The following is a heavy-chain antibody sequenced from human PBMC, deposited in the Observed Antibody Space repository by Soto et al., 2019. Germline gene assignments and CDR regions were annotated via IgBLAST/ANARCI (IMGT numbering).Heavy chain of an antibody. V-gene: IGHV1-18*01. Sequence: QVQLVQSGAEVKKPGASVKVSCKASGYTFTSYGISWVRQAPGQGLEWMGWISAYNGNTNYAQKLQGRVTMTTDTSTSTAYMVLRSLRSDDTAVYYCARDHYDSSGYYLRVPTDAFDIWGQGTMVTVSS. J-gene: IGHJ3*02. CDR1: GYTFTSYG. CDR3: ARDHYDSSGYYLRVPTDAFDI. CDR2: ISAYNGNT. D-gene: IGHD3-22*01.